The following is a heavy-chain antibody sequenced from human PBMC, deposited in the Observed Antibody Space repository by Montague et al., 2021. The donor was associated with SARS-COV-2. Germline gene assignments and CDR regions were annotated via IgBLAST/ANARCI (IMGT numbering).Heavy chain of an antibody. V-gene: IGHV2-70*01. Sequence: PALVKPTQTLTLTCTFSGFSLSTSGMCVSWIRQPPGKALEWLALIDWDDDKYYGTSLKTRLTISKDTSKNQVVLTMTNMDPVDTATYYCARNRDYDILTGSYSGFDYWGQGTLVTVSS. J-gene: IGHJ4*02. CDR1: GFSLSTSGMC. D-gene: IGHD3-9*01. CDR3: ARNRDYDILTGSYSGFDY. CDR2: IDWDDDK.